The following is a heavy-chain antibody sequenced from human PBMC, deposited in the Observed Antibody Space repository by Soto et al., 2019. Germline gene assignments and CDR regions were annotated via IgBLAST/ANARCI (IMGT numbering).Heavy chain of an antibody. CDR3: ASLSRFALDY. CDR2: ISSSSSYI. CDR1: GFTFNTYT. D-gene: IGHD3-10*01. J-gene: IGHJ4*02. Sequence: GGSLRLSCAASGFTFNTYTMNWVRQAPGKGLEWVSSISSSSSYIYYTDSVRGRFTISRDNAKNSLYLQMSSLRAEDTAVYYCASLSRFALDYWGQGTLVTVS. V-gene: IGHV3-21*01.